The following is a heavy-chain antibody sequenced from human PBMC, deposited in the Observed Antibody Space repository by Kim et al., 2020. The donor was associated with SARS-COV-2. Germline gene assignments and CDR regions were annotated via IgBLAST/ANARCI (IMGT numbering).Heavy chain of an antibody. CDR1: GFTFSSYG. J-gene: IGHJ4*02. D-gene: IGHD3-10*01. V-gene: IGHV3-33*05. CDR2: ISYDGSNK. Sequence: GRSLRLSCAASGFTFSSYGMHWVRQAPGKGLEWVAVISYDGSNKYYADSVKGRFTISRDNSKNTLYLQMNSLRAEDTAVYYCARDSDYYGSGSYYIDCGQETLVTVSS. CDR3: ARDSDYYGSGSYYID.